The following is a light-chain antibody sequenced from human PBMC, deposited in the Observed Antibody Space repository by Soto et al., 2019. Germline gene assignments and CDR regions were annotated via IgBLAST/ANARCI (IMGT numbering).Light chain of an antibody. CDR2: GAS. J-gene: IGKJ1*01. CDR3: QQYGSSPKT. Sequence: EIVLTQSPATLSLSPGDRATISCRASQSVSSYLAWYQQKPGQAPRLLIYGASSRATGIPDRFSGSGSGTDFTLTISRLEPEDFAVYYCQQYGSSPKTFGQGTKVDIK. V-gene: IGKV3-20*01. CDR1: QSVSSY.